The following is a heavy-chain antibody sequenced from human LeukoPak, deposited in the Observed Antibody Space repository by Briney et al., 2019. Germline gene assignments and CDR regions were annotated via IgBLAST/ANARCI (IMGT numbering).Heavy chain of an antibody. D-gene: IGHD5-12*01. Sequence: ASVKVSCKASGYTFTGYAIHWVRRAPGQGLEWIGWINPEKRDTGCAHKFQGRVTMTSDTSISTAYMELSSLRSDDTAVYYCAKKVRGPSHPLDFWGQGTLVTVSS. J-gene: IGHJ4*02. CDR3: AKKVRGPSHPLDF. V-gene: IGHV1-2*02. CDR2: INPEKRDT. CDR1: GYTFTGYA.